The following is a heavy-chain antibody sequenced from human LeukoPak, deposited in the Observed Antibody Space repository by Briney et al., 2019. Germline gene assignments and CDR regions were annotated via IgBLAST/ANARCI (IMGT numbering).Heavy chain of an antibody. Sequence: ASVKVSCKASGYTFTGYYMHWVRQAPGQGLEWMGWINPNSGGTNYAQKFQGRVTMTRDTSISTAYMELSRLRSDDTAVYYCARDNRRAAEPEDDAFDIWGQGTMVTVSS. D-gene: IGHD6-13*01. CDR3: ARDNRRAAEPEDDAFDI. V-gene: IGHV1-2*02. CDR2: INPNSGGT. CDR1: GYTFTGYY. J-gene: IGHJ3*02.